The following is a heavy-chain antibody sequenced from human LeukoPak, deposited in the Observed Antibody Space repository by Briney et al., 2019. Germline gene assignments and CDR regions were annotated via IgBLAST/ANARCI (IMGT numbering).Heavy chain of an antibody. CDR2: IYWDDDK. J-gene: IGHJ4*02. Sequence: ESGPTLAKPTQTLTLTCTFSGFSLSTSGVGVGWIRQPPGKALEWLALIYWDDDKRYSPSLKSRLTITKDTSKNQVVLTMTNMDPVDTATYYCAHMPSCYCGFDYWGQGTLVTVSS. D-gene: IGHD2-2*01. V-gene: IGHV2-5*02. CDR1: GFSLSTSGVG. CDR3: AHMPSCYCGFDY.